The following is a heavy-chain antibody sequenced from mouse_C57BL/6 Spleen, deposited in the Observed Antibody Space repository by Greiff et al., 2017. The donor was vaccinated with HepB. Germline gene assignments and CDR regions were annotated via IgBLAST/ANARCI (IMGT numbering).Heavy chain of an antibody. CDR3: ARERGSGYLYYAMDY. D-gene: IGHD3-2*02. CDR1: GYAFSSSW. CDR2: IYPGDGDT. V-gene: IGHV1-82*01. J-gene: IGHJ4*01. Sequence: QVQLKESGPELVKPGASVKISCKASGYAFSSSWMNWVKQRPGKGLEWIGRIYPGDGDTNYNGKFKGKATLTADKSSSTAYMQLSSLTSEDSAVYFCARERGSGYLYYAMDYWGQGTSVTVSS.